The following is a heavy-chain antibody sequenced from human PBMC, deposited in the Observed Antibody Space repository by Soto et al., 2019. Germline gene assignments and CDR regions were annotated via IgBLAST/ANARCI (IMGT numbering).Heavy chain of an antibody. D-gene: IGHD4-4*01. J-gene: IGHJ3*02. Sequence: QVQLQQWGAGLLKPSETLSLTCAVYGGSFSGYYWSWIRQPPGKGLEWIGEINHSGSTNYNPSLKSRVTIAVDTSKNQFSLKLSSVTAADTAVYYCARPLGADSNYPNDAFDIWGQGTMVTVSS. V-gene: IGHV4-34*01. CDR3: ARPLGADSNYPNDAFDI. CDR1: GGSFSGYY. CDR2: INHSGST.